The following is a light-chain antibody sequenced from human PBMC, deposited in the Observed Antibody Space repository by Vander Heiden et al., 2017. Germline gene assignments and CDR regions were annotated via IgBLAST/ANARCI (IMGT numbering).Light chain of an antibody. Sequence: DIQMTQSPSSLSASVGDRVTITCRASQTIRNSLNWYQQKPGKAPKLLIYAASSLQSGVPSRFSGSGSGTDFTLTISRLQPEDFATYFCQQRDNTPSTFGQGTKLEIK. CDR2: AAS. J-gene: IGKJ2*01. CDR1: QTIRNS. CDR3: QQRDNTPST. V-gene: IGKV1-39*01.